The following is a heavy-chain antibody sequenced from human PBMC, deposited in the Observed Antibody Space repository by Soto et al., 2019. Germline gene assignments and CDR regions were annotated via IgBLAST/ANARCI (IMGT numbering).Heavy chain of an antibody. V-gene: IGHV4-59*11. CDR1: GDMNSHY. J-gene: IGHJ4*02. D-gene: IGHD5-18*01. Sequence: SETLSLTCTVSGDMNSHYWSWVRQDPGKGLEWIGYIYYSGSTYYNPSLKSRVTISVDTSKNHFSLKLSSVTAADTAVYYCARGYSYGSLDYWGQGTLVTVSS. CDR3: ARGYSYGSLDY. CDR2: IYYSGST.